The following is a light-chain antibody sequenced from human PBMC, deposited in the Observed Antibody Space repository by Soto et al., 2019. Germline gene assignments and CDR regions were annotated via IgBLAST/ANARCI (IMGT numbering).Light chain of an antibody. J-gene: IGLJ1*01. CDR2: AVS. Sequence: QSALTQPASVSGSPGQSITISCTGTSSDVGGHNDVSWYQQHPGKAPKLLIYAVSNRPSGVSNRFSGSKSGNTASLTISGLQDEDEVDYYCCSYTSDITPYVFGTGTRSPS. CDR3: CSYTSDITPYV. CDR1: SSDVGGHND. V-gene: IGLV2-14*01.